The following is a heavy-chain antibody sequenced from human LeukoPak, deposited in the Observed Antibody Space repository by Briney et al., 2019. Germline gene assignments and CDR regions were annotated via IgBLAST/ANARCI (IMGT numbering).Heavy chain of an antibody. CDR1: GGTFSSYA. CDR2: IIPIFGTA. V-gene: IGHV1-69*06. Sequence: GASVKVSCKASGGTFSSYAISWVRQAPGQGLEWMGGIIPIFGTANYAQKFQGRVMITADKSTSTAYMELSSLRSEDTAVYYCAGRRNYYGSGSHFDYWGQGTLVTVSS. J-gene: IGHJ4*02. CDR3: AGRRNYYGSGSHFDY. D-gene: IGHD3-10*01.